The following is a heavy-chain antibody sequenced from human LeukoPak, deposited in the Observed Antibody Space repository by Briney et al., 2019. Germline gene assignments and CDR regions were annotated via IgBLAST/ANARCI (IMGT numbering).Heavy chain of an antibody. Sequence: SETLSLTCTVSGGSISSYYWSWIRQPPGKGLEWIGYIYYSGSTNYNPSLKSRVTMSVDTSKNQFSLKLSSVTAADTAVYYCARGHDILTGYYMGPGGFDPWGQGTLVTVSS. CDR3: ARGHDILTGYYMGPGGFDP. V-gene: IGHV4-59*12. D-gene: IGHD3-9*01. CDR2: IYYSGST. J-gene: IGHJ5*02. CDR1: GGSISSYY.